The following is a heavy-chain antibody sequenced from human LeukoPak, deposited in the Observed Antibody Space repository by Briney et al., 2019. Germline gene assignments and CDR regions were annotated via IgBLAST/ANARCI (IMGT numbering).Heavy chain of an antibody. D-gene: IGHD3-9*01. V-gene: IGHV1-18*01. Sequence: ASVKVSCKASGYTFTSYGINWVRQAPGQGLEWMGWIIAYNGNTNYAQKLQGRVTMTTDTSTSTAYTELRSLRSDDTAVYYCARAGYDLLTLAPDPANDYWGQGTLVTVSS. CDR2: IIAYNGNT. J-gene: IGHJ4*02. CDR3: ARAGYDLLTLAPDPANDY. CDR1: GYTFTSYG.